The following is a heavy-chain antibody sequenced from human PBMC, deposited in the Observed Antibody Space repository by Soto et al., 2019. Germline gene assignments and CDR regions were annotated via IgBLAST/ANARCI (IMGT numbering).Heavy chain of an antibody. V-gene: IGHV4-39*01. CDR2: IYYNGST. CDR1: GGSLSSSYYF. CDR3: TRRPKKIILRAAIDY. D-gene: IGHD1-26*01. J-gene: IGHJ4*02. Sequence: PSETLSLTCSVSGGSLSSSYYFWGWIRQPPGKGLEWIGTIYYNGSTYYTPSLKSRVTISLDTSKNQFSLKLSSVTAADTAVYYCTRRPKKIILRAAIDYWGQGTPVTVSS.